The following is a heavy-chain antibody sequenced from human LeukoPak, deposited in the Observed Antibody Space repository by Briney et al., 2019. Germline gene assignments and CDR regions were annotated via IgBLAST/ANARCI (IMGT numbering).Heavy chain of an antibody. Sequence: GGSLRLSCAASGFTFSSYSMNWVRQAPGKGLEWVSYISSSSSTIYYADSVKGRFTISRDNAKNSLYLQMNSLRAEDTAVYYCARDWGYYGSGSYFTFDPWGQGTLVTVSS. CDR1: GFTFSSYS. V-gene: IGHV3-48*01. CDR3: ARDWGYYGSGSYFTFDP. D-gene: IGHD3-10*01. CDR2: ISSSSSTI. J-gene: IGHJ5*02.